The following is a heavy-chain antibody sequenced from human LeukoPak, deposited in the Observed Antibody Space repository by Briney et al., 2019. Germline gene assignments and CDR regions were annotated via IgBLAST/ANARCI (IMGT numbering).Heavy chain of an antibody. J-gene: IGHJ4*02. CDR2: IYYSGST. Sequence: SETLSLTCSVSGDSISSYHWTWIRQSPGRGLEWIEYIYYSGSTNYNPSLKSRVTISLDTSNKQFSLKLSSVTAADTAIYYCATYTRHCSGGTCYSIDYWGQGTLVTVSS. D-gene: IGHD2-15*01. V-gene: IGHV4-59*08. CDR1: GDSISSYH. CDR3: ATYTRHCSGGTCYSIDY.